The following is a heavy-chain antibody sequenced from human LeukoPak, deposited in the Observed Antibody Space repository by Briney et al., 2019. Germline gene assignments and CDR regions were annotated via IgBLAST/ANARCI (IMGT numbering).Heavy chain of an antibody. D-gene: IGHD3-22*01. Sequence: PGGSLRLSCAASGFTLSTYWMHWLRHAPGEGLVWVSRINSDGSSSAYADSVKGRFTISRDNAKNTLSLQMNSLRAEDTAVYYCARDPDSYHSGAYYSFFDYWGQGILVTVS. CDR3: ARDPDSYHSGAYYSFFDY. V-gene: IGHV3-74*01. CDR1: GFTLSTYW. J-gene: IGHJ4*02. CDR2: INSDGSSS.